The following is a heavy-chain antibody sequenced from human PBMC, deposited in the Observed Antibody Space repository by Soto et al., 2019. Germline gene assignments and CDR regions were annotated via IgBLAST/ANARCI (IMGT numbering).Heavy chain of an antibody. Sequence: EVQLVESGGGLVKPGGSLRLSCAASGFTFSSYNMHWVRQAPGKGLEWVSSISSSNNYIYYADSVKGRFTISRDNAKNSLYLQMNSLRAEDTAVYYCASETYYYDSSGYYYGSFDYWCQGTLVTVSS. CDR2: ISSSNNYI. CDR3: ASETYYYDSSGYYYGSFDY. CDR1: GFTFSSYN. V-gene: IGHV3-21*01. D-gene: IGHD3-22*01. J-gene: IGHJ4*02.